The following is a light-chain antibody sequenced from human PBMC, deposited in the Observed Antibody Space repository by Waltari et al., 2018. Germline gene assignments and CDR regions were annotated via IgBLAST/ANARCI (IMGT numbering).Light chain of an antibody. CDR1: SSGVWGYKY. J-gene: IGLJ2*01. V-gene: IGLV2-14*01. CDR2: DVS. Sequence: QSALTQPASVSGSPGQSMTIFCTGTSSGVWGYKYVSWYQQYPGKVPKLMIYDVSKWPSGVSSRFSGSKSGNTASLTISGLQAEDEADYYCSSYTSSNTVIFGGGTKLTVL. CDR3: SSYTSSNTVI.